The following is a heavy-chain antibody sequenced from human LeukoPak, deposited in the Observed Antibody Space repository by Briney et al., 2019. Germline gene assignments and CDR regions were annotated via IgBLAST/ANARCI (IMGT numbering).Heavy chain of an antibody. D-gene: IGHD3-16*02. V-gene: IGHV1-18*04. Sequence: EASVKVSCKASGYTFTSYGISWVRQAPGQGLEWMGWISAYNGNTNYAQKLQGRVTMTTDTSTSTAYMELRSLRSDDTAVYYCASSDYVWGSYREGMDVWGQGTTVTVSS. CDR3: ASSDYVWGSYREGMDV. CDR2: ISAYNGNT. CDR1: GYTFTSYG. J-gene: IGHJ6*02.